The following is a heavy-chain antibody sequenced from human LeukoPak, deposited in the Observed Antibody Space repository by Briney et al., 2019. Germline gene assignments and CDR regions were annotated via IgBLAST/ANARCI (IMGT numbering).Heavy chain of an antibody. CDR3: AQFGELFSFDY. V-gene: IGHV7-4-1*01. CDR1: GYTFTSYA. Sequence: ASVKVSCKASGYTFTSYAMNWVRQAPGQGLEWMGWINTNTGNPTYAQGFAGRFVFSLDTSVSTAYLQIGSLKAEDTAVYYCAQFGELFSFDYWGQGTLVTVSS. J-gene: IGHJ4*02. CDR2: INTNTGNP. D-gene: IGHD3-10*01.